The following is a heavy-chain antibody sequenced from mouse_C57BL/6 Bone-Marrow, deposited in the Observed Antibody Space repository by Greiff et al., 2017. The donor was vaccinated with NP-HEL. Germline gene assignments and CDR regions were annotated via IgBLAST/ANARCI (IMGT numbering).Heavy chain of an antibody. CDR1: GFTFSSYG. J-gene: IGHJ2*01. CDR2: ISSGGSYT. D-gene: IGHD2-4*01. Sequence: DVKLVESGGDLVKPGGSLKLSCAASGFTFSSYGMSWVRQTPDKRLEWVATISSGGSYTYYPDSVKGRFTISRDNAKNTLYLQMSSLKSEDTAMYYCASDYEYYFDYWGQGTTLTVSS. CDR3: ASDYEYYFDY. V-gene: IGHV5-6*02.